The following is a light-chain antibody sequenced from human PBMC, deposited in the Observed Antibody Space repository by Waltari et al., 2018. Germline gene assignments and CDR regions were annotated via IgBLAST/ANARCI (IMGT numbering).Light chain of an antibody. CDR2: AAS. J-gene: IGKJ1*01. CDR1: QGIINY. V-gene: IGKV1-27*01. CDR3: QKYVNAPAT. Sequence: DIQMTQSPSSLSAYVGDRVSITCRASQGIINYLAWYQQKPGKVPKLLFYAASTLQSGFPSRFSVSGSGTDFTLTISSLQPEDAATYYCQKYVNAPATFGQGTKVEIK.